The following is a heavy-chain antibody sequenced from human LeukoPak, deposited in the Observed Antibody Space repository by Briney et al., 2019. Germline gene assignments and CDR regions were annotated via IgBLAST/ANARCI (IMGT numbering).Heavy chain of an antibody. Sequence: GGSLRLSCSASGFTFISYAMHWVRQAPGKGLEYVSAISSSGGGTYYADSVKGRFTISRDNSKNTLYLQMSSLRAEDTAVYYCVKYSNSCYDPWGQGTLVTVSS. J-gene: IGHJ5*02. CDR1: GFTFISYA. CDR2: ISSSGGGT. CDR3: VKYSNSCYDP. V-gene: IGHV3-64D*06. D-gene: IGHD6-13*01.